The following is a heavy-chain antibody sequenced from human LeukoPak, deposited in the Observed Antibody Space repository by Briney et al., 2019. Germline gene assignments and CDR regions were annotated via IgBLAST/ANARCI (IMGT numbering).Heavy chain of an antibody. CDR1: GGSISSYY. D-gene: IGHD3-22*01. J-gene: IGHJ4*02. Sequence: SETLSLTCTVSGGSISSYYWSWIRQPPGKGLEWIGYIYYSGSTNYNPSLKSRVTISVDTSKNQFSLKLSSVTAADTAVYYCARVFHDSSGYYYGNDYWGQGALVTVSS. CDR3: ARVFHDSSGYYYGNDY. V-gene: IGHV4-59*08. CDR2: IYYSGST.